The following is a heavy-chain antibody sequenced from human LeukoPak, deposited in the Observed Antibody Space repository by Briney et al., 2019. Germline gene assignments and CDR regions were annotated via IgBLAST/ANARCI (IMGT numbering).Heavy chain of an antibody. V-gene: IGHV4-59*01. CDR3: ARGAPDFWSGYFFDY. CDR1: GGSISSYY. D-gene: IGHD3-3*01. CDR2: IYYSGST. J-gene: IGHJ4*02. Sequence: PSETLSLTCTVSGGSISSYYWSWIRQPPGKGLEWIGYIYYSGSTNYNPSLKSRVTIPVDTSKNQFSLKLSSVTAADTAVYYCARGAPDFWSGYFFDYWGQGTLVTVSS.